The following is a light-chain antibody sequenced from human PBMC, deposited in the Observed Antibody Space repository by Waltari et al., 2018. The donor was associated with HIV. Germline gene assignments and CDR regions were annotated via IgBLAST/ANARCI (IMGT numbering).Light chain of an antibody. V-gene: IGLV2-23*02. CDR2: EVS. CDR1: SSDVVSYNL. Sequence: QSALTQPASVSGSPGQSITISCTGTSSDVVSYNLVSWSQQYPGKAPKLMIYEVSKRPSGVSNRFSGSKSGNTASLTISGLQTGDEADYYCATWDSGLSAVVFGGGTKLTVL. CDR3: ATWDSGLSAVV. J-gene: IGLJ2*01.